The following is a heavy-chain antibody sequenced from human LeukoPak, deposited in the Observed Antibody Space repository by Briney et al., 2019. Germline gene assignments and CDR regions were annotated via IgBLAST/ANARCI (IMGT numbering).Heavy chain of an antibody. CDR3: ARGDIGNNYRENY. V-gene: IGHV7-4-1*02. J-gene: IGHJ4*02. CDR1: GYTFTSYY. CDR2: INTNTGNP. Sequence: GASVKVSCKASGYTFTSYYMHWVRQAPGQGLEWMGWINTNTGNPTYAQGFTGRFVFSLDTSVSTAYLQISSLRAEDTAVYYCARGDIGNNYRENYWGQGTLVTVSS. D-gene: IGHD2-15*01.